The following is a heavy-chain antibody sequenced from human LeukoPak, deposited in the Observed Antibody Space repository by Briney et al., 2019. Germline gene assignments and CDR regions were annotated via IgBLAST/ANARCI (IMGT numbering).Heavy chain of an antibody. V-gene: IGHV4-39*07. Sequence: PSETLSLTCTVSGGSISSSSYYWGWIRQPPGKGLEWIGSIYYSGSTYYNPSLKSRVTISVDTSKNQFSLKLSSVTAADTAVYYCARDRMGSGTFDYWGQGTLVTVSS. CDR1: GGSISSSSYY. CDR2: IYYSGST. D-gene: IGHD3-10*01. CDR3: ARDRMGSGTFDY. J-gene: IGHJ4*02.